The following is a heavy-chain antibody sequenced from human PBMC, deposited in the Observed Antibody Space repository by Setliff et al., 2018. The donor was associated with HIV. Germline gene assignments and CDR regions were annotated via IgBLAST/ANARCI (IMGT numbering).Heavy chain of an antibody. Sequence: PGWSLRLSCAASGFTTSSFSMHWVRQVPGKGPVWVSCISNDETTTNYADSVKGRFTVSRDNAKNTVYLQMNSLRAEDTAVYYCVRGPIHGGFDFWGQGALVTVSS. J-gene: IGHJ4*02. CDR2: ISNDETTT. D-gene: IGHD3-16*01. CDR1: GFTTSSFS. V-gene: IGHV3-74*01. CDR3: VRGPIHGGFDF.